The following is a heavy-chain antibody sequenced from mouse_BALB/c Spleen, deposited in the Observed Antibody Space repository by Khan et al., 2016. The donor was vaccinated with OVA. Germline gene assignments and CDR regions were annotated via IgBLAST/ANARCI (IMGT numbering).Heavy chain of an antibody. V-gene: IGHV1S136*01. D-gene: IGHD2-10*01. CDR3: APYYGNYVDY. CDR2: INPYNDGT. Sequence: VQLKESGPELVKPGASVKMSCKASGYTFTSYVMHWVKQKPGQGLEWIGYINPYNDGTKYNEKFKGKATLTSDKSSSTAYMELSSLTSEDSAVYYCAPYYGNYVDYWGQGTTLTVSS. J-gene: IGHJ2*01. CDR1: GYTFTSYV.